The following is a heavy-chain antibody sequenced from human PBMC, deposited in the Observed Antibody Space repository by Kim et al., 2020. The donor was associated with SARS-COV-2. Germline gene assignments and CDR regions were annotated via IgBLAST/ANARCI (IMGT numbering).Heavy chain of an antibody. V-gene: IGHV4-39*01. CDR3: ARRGDYYDSSDQTPLDDY. J-gene: IGHJ4*02. D-gene: IGHD3-22*01. CDR2: IYYSGST. Sequence: SETLSLTCTVSGGSISSSSYYWGWIRQPPGKGLEWIGSIYYSGSTYYNPSLKSRVTISVDTSKNQFSLKLSSVTAADTAVYYCARRGDYYDSSDQTPLDDYWGQGTLVTVSS. CDR1: GGSISSSSYY.